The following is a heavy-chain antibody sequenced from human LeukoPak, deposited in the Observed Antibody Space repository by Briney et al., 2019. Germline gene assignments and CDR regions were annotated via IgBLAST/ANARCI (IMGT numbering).Heavy chain of an antibody. Sequence: GGSLRLSCSASGFIFSSYNMNWVRQAPGQALEWVSSITSSSSHTFYADSVRGRYTIFRDNAQKSLYLQMDSLTAEDTAVYYCARDPYSGGYGADYYYYMDVWGKGATVTVSS. D-gene: IGHD1-26*01. CDR1: GFIFSSYN. CDR2: ITSSSSHT. V-gene: IGHV3-21*01. CDR3: ARDPYSGGYGADYYYYMDV. J-gene: IGHJ6*03.